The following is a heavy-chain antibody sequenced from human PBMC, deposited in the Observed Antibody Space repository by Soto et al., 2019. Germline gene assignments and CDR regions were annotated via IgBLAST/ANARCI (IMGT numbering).Heavy chain of an antibody. V-gene: IGHV1-58*01. J-gene: IGHJ6*02. CDR2: IVVGSGNT. CDR3: AADSSITIFGGNYYGMDV. Sequence: SVKVSCKASGFTFTSSAVQWVRQARGQRLEWIGWIVVGSGNTNYAQKFQERVTITRDMSTSTAYMELSSLRSEDTAVYYCAADSSITIFGGNYYGMDVWGQGTTVTVSS. CDR1: GFTFTSSA. D-gene: IGHD3-3*01.